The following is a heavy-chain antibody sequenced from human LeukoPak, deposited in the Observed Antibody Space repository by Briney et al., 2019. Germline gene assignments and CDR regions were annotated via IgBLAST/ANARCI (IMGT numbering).Heavy chain of an antibody. CDR3: ARNEGDYGEPPPDY. Sequence: PGGSLRLSCAASGFTFSSYGMHWVRQAPGKGLEWVAVIWYDGSNKYYADSVKGRFTISRDNSKNTLYLQMNSLRAEDTAVYYCARNEGDYGEPPPDYWGQGTLVTVSS. V-gene: IGHV3-33*01. D-gene: IGHD4-17*01. CDR1: GFTFSSYG. CDR2: IWYDGSNK. J-gene: IGHJ4*02.